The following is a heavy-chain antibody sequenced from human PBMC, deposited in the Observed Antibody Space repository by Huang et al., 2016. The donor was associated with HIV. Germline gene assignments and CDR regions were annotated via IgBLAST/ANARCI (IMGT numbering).Heavy chain of an antibody. D-gene: IGHD3-10*01. CDR3: ARHREGPVAYYSGWGSHLNYMDV. J-gene: IGHJ6*03. V-gene: IGHV4-39*01. CDR2: ICYKGST. CDR1: GGSIRSSDYP. Sequence: QLLLQESGPGLVKPSEALALTCAVSGGSIRSSDYPGGWIRQPPGKGLEWIGSICYKGSTHYSPSLKSRVTIAVDTSKNLFFLNLTSMTAADTAVYYCARHREGPVAYYSGWGSHLNYMDVWGRGRTVVVSS.